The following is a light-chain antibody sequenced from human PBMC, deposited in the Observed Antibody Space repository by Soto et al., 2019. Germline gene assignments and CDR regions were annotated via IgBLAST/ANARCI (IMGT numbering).Light chain of an antibody. CDR1: QSLLYDDGDTY. CDR2: KVS. Sequence: DVVMTQSPVSLPVTLGQPASISCRSTQSLLYDDGDTYLNWFQQRPGQSPRRLIYKVSNRDSGVPDRFSGSGSGTDFTLEISRVEAEDVGVYYCMQGTHWPLSFGQGTRLEIK. CDR3: MQGTHWPLS. V-gene: IGKV2-30*01. J-gene: IGKJ5*01.